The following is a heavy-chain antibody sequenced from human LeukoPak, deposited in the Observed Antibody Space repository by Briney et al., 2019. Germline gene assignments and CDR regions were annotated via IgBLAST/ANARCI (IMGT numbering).Heavy chain of an antibody. J-gene: IGHJ5*02. CDR3: ARGQGQLWSFDP. CDR1: GFTFSSYS. V-gene: IGHV3-21*01. Sequence: PGGSLRLSCAASGFTFSSYSMTWVRQAPGKGLEWVSSIRSSSNYIYYADSVKGRFTISRDNAKNSLYLQMNSLRAEDTAVYFCARGQGQLWSFDPWGQGTLVTVSS. CDR2: IRSSSNYI. D-gene: IGHD5-18*01.